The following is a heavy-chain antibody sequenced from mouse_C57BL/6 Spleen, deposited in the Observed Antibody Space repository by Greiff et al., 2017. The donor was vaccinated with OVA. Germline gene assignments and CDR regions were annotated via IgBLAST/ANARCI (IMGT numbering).Heavy chain of an antibody. D-gene: IGHD1-1*01. CDR1: GYTFTDYE. CDR2: IDPETGGT. V-gene: IGHV1-15*01. Sequence: QVQLQQSGAELVRPGASVTLSCKASGYTFTDYEMHWVKQTPVHGLEWIGAIDPETGGTAYNQKFKGKAILTADKSSSTAYMELRSLTSEDSAVYYCTRDGSSLYYARDYWGQGTSVTVSS. CDR3: TRDGSSLYYARDY. J-gene: IGHJ4*01.